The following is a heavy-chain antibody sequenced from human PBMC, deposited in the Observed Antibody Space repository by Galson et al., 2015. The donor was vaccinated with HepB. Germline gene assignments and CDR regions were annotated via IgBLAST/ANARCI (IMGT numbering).Heavy chain of an antibody. Sequence: QSGAEVKKPGESLKISCKASGYSFRNYWIGWVRQMPGKGLQCMGIIYPGDSETSYSPSFQGQVTISADKSTNTAYLQWRSLKASDTAMYYCARLGHEGYHYYGMDVWGQGTTVTVSS. J-gene: IGHJ6*02. CDR2: IYPGDSET. V-gene: IGHV5-51*01. CDR3: ARLGHEGYHYYGMDV. D-gene: IGHD2-2*01. CDR1: GYSFRNYW.